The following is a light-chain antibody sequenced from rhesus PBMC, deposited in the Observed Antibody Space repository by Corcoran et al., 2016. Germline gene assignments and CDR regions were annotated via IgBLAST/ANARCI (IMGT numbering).Light chain of an antibody. CDR2: SAS. Sequence: DIQMTQSPSSLSASVGDTVTITCRASQSISSLLAWYQQKPGKAPELLFYSASNLQSGVPSRFSGSGSGTDFTLTISSLQPEDCVTFYCQRYDIPPLTFGGGTKVEI. V-gene: IGKV1-22*01. CDR3: QRYDIPPLT. J-gene: IGKJ4*01. CDR1: QSISSL.